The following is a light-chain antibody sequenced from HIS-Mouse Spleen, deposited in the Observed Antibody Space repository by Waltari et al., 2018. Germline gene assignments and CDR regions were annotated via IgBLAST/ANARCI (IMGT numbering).Light chain of an antibody. J-gene: IGLJ3*02. CDR1: RSNLGSNY. Sequence: QSVLTQPPSASGTPGQRVTISCSGSRSNLGSNYVYWYHQLPGTAPKLLISRNNQRPSGVPDRFSGSKSGTSASLAISGLRSEDEADYYCAAWDDSLSGPVFGGGIKLTVL. V-gene: IGLV1-47*01. CDR3: AAWDDSLSGPV. CDR2: RNN.